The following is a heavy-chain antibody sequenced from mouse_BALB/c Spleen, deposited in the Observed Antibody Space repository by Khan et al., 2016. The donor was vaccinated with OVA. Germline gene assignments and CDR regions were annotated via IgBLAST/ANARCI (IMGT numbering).Heavy chain of an antibody. CDR2: IWSDGST. CDR3: ARQPYYHYNIMDY. V-gene: IGHV2-6-1*01. J-gene: IGHJ4*01. D-gene: IGHD2-10*01. CDR1: GFSLTNYG. Sequence: VQLQESGPGLVAPSQSLSITCTISGFSLTNYGVHWIRQPPGKGLEWLVVIWSDGSTTYNSALKPRLTITKDNSKSQVFLQMNSLQTDDTAIYFCARQPYYHYNIMDYWGQGTSVTVSS.